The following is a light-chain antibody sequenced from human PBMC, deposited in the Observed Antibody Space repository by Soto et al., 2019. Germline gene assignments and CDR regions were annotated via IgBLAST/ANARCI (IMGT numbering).Light chain of an antibody. J-gene: IGKJ3*01. CDR2: AAS. V-gene: IGKV1-12*01. CDR3: QQYGSSPPLT. CDR1: QGIGSW. Sequence: DIQMTQSPSSVSASVGDRVTITCRASQGIGSWLAWYQQKPGKAPKLLIYAASSLQSGVPSRFSGSGSGTDFTLTISSLQPEDFAVYYCQQYGSSPPLTFGPGTKVDIK.